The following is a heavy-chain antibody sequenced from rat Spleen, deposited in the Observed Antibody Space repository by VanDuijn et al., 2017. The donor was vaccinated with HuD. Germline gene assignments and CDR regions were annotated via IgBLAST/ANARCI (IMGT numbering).Heavy chain of an antibody. Sequence: EVQLVESGGGLVQPGRSLKLSCAVSGFTFSNYDMAWVRQAPTKGLEWIASISAGSGDTYYRDSVKGRFTISRDNAKNTQYLHMDSLRSEDTATYYCARLGVVITSGVMDAWGQGASVTVSS. CDR3: ARLGVVITSGVMDA. CDR2: ISAGSGDT. CDR1: GFTFSNYD. D-gene: IGHD1-12*02. V-gene: IGHV5S13*01. J-gene: IGHJ4*01.